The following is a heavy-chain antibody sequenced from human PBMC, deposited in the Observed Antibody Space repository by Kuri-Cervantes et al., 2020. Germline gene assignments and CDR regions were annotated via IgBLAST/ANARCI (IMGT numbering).Heavy chain of an antibody. D-gene: IGHD3-22*01. CDR1: GFTFSSYS. V-gene: IGHV3-21*01. J-gene: IGHJ4*02. Sequence: GGSLRFSCAASGFTFSSYSMNWVRQAPGKGLEWVSSISSRSSYIYYADSVKGRFTISRDNSKNTLYLQMNSLRAEDTAVYYCARDRDSSGYYSPNFDYWGQGTLVTVSS. CDR2: ISSRSSYI. CDR3: ARDRDSSGYYSPNFDY.